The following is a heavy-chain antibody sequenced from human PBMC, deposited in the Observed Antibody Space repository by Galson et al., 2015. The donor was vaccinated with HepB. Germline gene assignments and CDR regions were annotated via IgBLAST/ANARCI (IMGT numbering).Heavy chain of an antibody. CDR3: AKVRTSSWYFFNY. J-gene: IGHJ4*02. CDR1: GFTFSNYA. V-gene: IGHV3-23*01. CDR2: ISDSADST. Sequence: SLRLSCAASGFTFSNYAMTWVRQAPGKGLEWVSTISDSADSTYYADSVKGRFTISRDNSDNTLYLQMNSLRAEDTAVCYCAKVRTSSWYFFNYWGQGTLVTVSS. D-gene: IGHD6-13*01.